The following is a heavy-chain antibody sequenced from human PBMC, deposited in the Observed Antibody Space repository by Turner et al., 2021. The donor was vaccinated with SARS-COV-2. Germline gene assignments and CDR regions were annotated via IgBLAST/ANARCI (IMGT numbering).Heavy chain of an antibody. CDR2: IWNDGSQK. Sequence: QVQLVESGGGVVQPGRSLRLSCAASGITFSSHGMHWVRQAPGKGLEWVAVIWNDGSQKYYADSVKGRFTISRDNSKHMVYLQRNSLRAEDTAVYYCARLDDSGHWGAFDIWGQGTMVTVSS. D-gene: IGHD3-22*01. J-gene: IGHJ3*02. CDR3: ARLDDSGHWGAFDI. V-gene: IGHV3-33*01. CDR1: GITFSSHG.